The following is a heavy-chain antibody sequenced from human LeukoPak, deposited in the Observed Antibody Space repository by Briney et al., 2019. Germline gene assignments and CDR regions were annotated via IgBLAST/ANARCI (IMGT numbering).Heavy chain of an antibody. D-gene: IGHD1-26*01. J-gene: IGHJ4*02. Sequence: GGSLRLSCAASGFTFSSYAMTWVRQAPGKGLEWVANIREDGSEKYYVDSVTGRFTISRDNAKNSLYLQMNSLRAEDTAVYYCARDQWVTQFDHWGQGTLVTVSS. V-gene: IGHV3-7*04. CDR3: ARDQWVTQFDH. CDR1: GFTFSSYA. CDR2: IREDGSEK.